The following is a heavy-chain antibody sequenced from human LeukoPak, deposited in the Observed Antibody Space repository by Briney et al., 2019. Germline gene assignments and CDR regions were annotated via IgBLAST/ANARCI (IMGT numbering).Heavy chain of an antibody. D-gene: IGHD2/OR15-2a*01. CDR3: ARASVYDSAYYYYYMDV. J-gene: IGHJ6*03. V-gene: IGHV1-69*05. CDR1: GGTLSSYA. Sequence: ASVKVSCKASGGTLSSYAISWVRQAPGQGLEWMGGIIPIFGTANYAQKFQGRVTITTDESTSTAYMEPSSLRSEDTAVYYCARASVYDSAYYYYYMDVWGKGTTVTVSS. CDR2: IIPIFGTA.